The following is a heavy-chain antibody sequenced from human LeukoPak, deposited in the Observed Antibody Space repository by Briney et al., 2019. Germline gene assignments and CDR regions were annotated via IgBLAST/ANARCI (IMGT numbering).Heavy chain of an antibody. D-gene: IGHD3-22*01. CDR1: GDTFSSYT. CDR3: AADPYYDSSGTAQH. J-gene: IGHJ1*01. V-gene: IGHV1-69*02. Sequence: SVKVSCKASGDTFSSYTISWVRQAPGQGLEWMGRIIPILGITNYAQKFQGRVTITADKSTTTAYMELSSLRSEDTAVYYCAADPYYDSSGTAQHWGQGTLVTVSS. CDR2: IIPILGIT.